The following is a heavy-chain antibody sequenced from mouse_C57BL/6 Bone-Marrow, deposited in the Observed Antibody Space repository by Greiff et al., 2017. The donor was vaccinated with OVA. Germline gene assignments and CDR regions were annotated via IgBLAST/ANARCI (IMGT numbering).Heavy chain of an antibody. CDR2: ISSGGDYI. CDR1: GFTFSSYA. V-gene: IGHV5-9-1*02. Sequence: EVMLVESGAGLVKPGGSLKLSCAASGFTFSSYAMSWVRQTPEKRLEWVAYISSGGDYIYYADTVKGRFTISRDNARNTLYLQMSSLKSGDTAMYYCTRLLDAMDYWGQGTSVTVSS. D-gene: IGHD2-1*01. J-gene: IGHJ4*01. CDR3: TRLLDAMDY.